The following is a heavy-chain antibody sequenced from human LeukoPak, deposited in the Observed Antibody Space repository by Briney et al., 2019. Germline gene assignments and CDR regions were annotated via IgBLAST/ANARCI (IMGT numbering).Heavy chain of an antibody. CDR1: GDSVSSNSAS. Sequence: SQTLSLTCVISGDSVSSNSASWHWIRQSPSRGLEWLGRTYYRSKRYSEVAGSVRGRITIIADTSKNQFSLQLYSVTPDDTAVYYCARDAGWEILHAFDIWGQGTMVTVSS. CDR2: TYYRSKRYS. CDR3: ARDAGWEILHAFDI. J-gene: IGHJ3*02. V-gene: IGHV6-1*01. D-gene: IGHD1-26*01.